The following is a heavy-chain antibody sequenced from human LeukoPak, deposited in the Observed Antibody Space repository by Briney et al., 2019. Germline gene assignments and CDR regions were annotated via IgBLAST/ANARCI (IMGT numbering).Heavy chain of an antibody. CDR2: INHSGST. J-gene: IGHJ4*02. CDR3: ARGRSHIRMGAYCSGGSCDDDY. D-gene: IGHD2-15*01. V-gene: IGHV4-34*01. Sequence: PSETLSLTCAVYGGSFSGYYWSWIRQPPGKGLEWIGEINHSGSTNYNPSLKSRVTISVDTSKNQFSLKLSSVTAADTAVYYCARGRSHIRMGAYCSGGSCDDDYWGQGTLVTVSS. CDR1: GGSFSGYY.